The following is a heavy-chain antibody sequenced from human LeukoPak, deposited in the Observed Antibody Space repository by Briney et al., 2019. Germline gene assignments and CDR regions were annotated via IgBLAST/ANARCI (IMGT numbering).Heavy chain of an antibody. D-gene: IGHD3-3*01. Sequence: ASVKVSCTASGYTFTSYGISWVRQAPGQGLEWMGWISAYNGNTNYAQKLQGRVTMTTDTSTSTAYMELRSLRSDDTAVYYCARGSVRFLEWTPFDYWGQGTLVTVS. J-gene: IGHJ4*02. CDR3: ARGSVRFLEWTPFDY. V-gene: IGHV1-18*01. CDR2: ISAYNGNT. CDR1: GYTFTSYG.